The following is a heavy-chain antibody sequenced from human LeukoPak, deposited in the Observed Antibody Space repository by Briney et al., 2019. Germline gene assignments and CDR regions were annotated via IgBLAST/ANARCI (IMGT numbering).Heavy chain of an antibody. CDR3: AKAPRQQQLVPLDY. D-gene: IGHD6-13*01. V-gene: IGHV3-7*01. Sequence: GGSLRLSCAASEFTFSTYWMSWVRQAPNKGLEWVADIKKDGSEKYYVDSVKGRFTISRQNAKNSVFLQMNSLRAEDTAVYYCAKAPRQQQLVPLDYWGQGTLVTVSS. J-gene: IGHJ4*02. CDR2: IKKDGSEK. CDR1: EFTFSTYW.